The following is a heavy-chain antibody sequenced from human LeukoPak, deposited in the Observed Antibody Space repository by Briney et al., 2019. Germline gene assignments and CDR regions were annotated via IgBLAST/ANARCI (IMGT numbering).Heavy chain of an antibody. CDR3: ARDTKYAFDN. Sequence: PGGSLRLSCAASGFTFSSYSMNWVRQAPGKGLEWISYIRISSGNTKYADSVKGRFTISGDKAKNSVYLQVNSLRVEDTAVYYCARDTKYAFDNWGQGTLVTVSS. V-gene: IGHV3-48*01. CDR1: GFTFSSYS. CDR2: IRISSGNT. J-gene: IGHJ4*02. D-gene: IGHD2-2*01.